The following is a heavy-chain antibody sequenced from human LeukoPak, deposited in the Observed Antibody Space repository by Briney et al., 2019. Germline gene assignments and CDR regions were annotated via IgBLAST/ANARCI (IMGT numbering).Heavy chain of an antibody. V-gene: IGHV3-30*03. CDR2: ISYDGSNK. J-gene: IGHJ4*02. D-gene: IGHD6-13*01. Sequence: PGRSLRLSCAASGFTFSSYGMHWVRQAPGKGLEWVAVISYDGSNKYYADSVKGRFTISRDNSKNTLYLQMNSLRAEDTAVYYCAAQQIAAVYYFDYWGQGTLVTVSS. CDR1: GFTFSSYG. CDR3: AAQQIAAVYYFDY.